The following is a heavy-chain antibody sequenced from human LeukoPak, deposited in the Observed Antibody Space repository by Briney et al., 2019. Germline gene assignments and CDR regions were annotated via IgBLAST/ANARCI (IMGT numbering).Heavy chain of an antibody. V-gene: IGHV3-20*04. D-gene: IGHD2-15*01. CDR1: GFTFDDYG. CDR2: INWNGGST. CDR3: ARDVGCSGGSCPNWFDP. J-gene: IGHJ5*02. Sequence: PGGSLRLSCAASGFTFDDYGMSWVRQAPGKGLEWVSGINWNGGSTGYADSVKGRFTISRDNAKNSLCLQMNSLRAEDTALYYCARDVGCSGGSCPNWFDPWGQGTLVTVSS.